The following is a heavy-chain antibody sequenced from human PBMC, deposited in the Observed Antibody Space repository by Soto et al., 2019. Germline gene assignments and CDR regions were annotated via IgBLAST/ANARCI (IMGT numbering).Heavy chain of an antibody. Sequence: SETLSLTCTVSGDSISTYYWSWIRQPPGKGLQWIGYIFYSGGTAYNPSLKSRVTISLDMFKKQISLKLSSVTTADTATYFCARLQLVQKVIDYWGQGTLVTVSS. CDR3: ARLQLVQKVIDY. J-gene: IGHJ4*02. D-gene: IGHD1-1*01. V-gene: IGHV4-59*01. CDR2: IFYSGGT. CDR1: GDSISTYY.